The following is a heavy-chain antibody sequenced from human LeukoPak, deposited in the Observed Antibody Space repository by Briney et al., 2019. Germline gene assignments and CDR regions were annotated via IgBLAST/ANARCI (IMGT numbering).Heavy chain of an antibody. CDR3: AKDNPYYYDSSGYRNFDY. Sequence: GGSLRLSCAASGFTFSSYAMSWVRKAPGKGLEWVSAISGSGGSTYYADSVKGRFTISRDDSKNTLYLQMNSLRAEDTAVYYCAKDNPYYYDSSGYRNFDYWGQGTLVTVSS. D-gene: IGHD3-22*01. J-gene: IGHJ4*02. V-gene: IGHV3-23*01. CDR2: ISGSGGST. CDR1: GFTFSSYA.